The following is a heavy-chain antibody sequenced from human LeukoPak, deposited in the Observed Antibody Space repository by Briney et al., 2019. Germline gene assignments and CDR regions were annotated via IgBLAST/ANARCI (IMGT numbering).Heavy chain of an antibody. CDR3: ARESPYCSSTSCYAPTEYYYYMDV. V-gene: IGHV1-2*02. J-gene: IGHJ6*03. CDR2: INPNSGGT. D-gene: IGHD2-2*01. CDR1: GYTFTGYY. Sequence: ASVKVSCKASGYTFTGYYMHWVRQAPGQGLEWMGWINPNSGGTNYAQKFQGRVTMTRDTSISTAYMELSRLRSDDTAVYYCARESPYCSSTSCYAPTEYYYYMDVWGKGTTVTISS.